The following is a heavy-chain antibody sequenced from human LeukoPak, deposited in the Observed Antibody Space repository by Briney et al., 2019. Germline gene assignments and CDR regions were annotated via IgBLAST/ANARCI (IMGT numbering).Heavy chain of an antibody. CDR3: AREWSAFDY. J-gene: IGHJ4*02. Sequence: PSETLSLTCTVSGDPISSHSGYKWNWIRQAPGKGLEWIGYVYYSGTTSYNPSVNSRDTISVDTSKNQFSLKLTSVTAADTAVYYCAREWSAFDYWGQGTLVTVSS. D-gene: IGHD3-3*01. V-gene: IGHV4-61*08. CDR1: GDPISSHSGYK. CDR2: VYYSGTT.